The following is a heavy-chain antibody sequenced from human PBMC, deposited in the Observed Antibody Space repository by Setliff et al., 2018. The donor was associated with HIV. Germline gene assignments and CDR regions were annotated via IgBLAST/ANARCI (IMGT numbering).Heavy chain of an antibody. Sequence: PSETLSLTCAVYAGSFSGYYWSWIRQPSGKGLEWIGEMTHTRDFRYNPSLRGRLTMSVDISKNQFSLKLTSVTVADTAVYYCARGAAVARRFDSWGQGMLVTVSS. J-gene: IGHJ5*02. D-gene: IGHD6-19*01. CDR2: MTHTRDF. CDR1: AGSFSGYY. V-gene: IGHV4-34*01. CDR3: ARGAAVARRFDS.